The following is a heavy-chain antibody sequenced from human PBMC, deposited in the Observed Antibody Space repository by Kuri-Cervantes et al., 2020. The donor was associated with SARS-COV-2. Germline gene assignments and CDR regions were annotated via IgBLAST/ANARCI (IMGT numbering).Heavy chain of an antibody. V-gene: IGHV4-38-2*02. D-gene: IGHD3-9*01. CDR1: GYSISSGYY. CDR3: ARDPYYDILTGYSPGWYFDL. Sequence: SETLSLTCTVSGYSISSGYYWGWIRQPPGKGLEWIGSIYHSGSTYYNPSLKSRVTISVDTSKNQFSLKLSSVTAADTAVYYCARDPYYDILTGYSPGWYFDLWGLGTLVTVSS. J-gene: IGHJ2*01. CDR2: IYHSGST.